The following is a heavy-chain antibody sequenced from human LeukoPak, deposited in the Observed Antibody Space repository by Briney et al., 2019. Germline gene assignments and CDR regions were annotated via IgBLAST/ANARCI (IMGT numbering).Heavy chain of an antibody. J-gene: IGHJ4*02. V-gene: IGHV3-23*01. D-gene: IGHD6-6*01. CDR1: GFISRDYP. Sequence: AGGSLRLSCAASGFISRDYPMSWVRQTPGKGLEWVSSISAGGGGIYYADSVKGRFTISRDISKNTLFLQMNSLRADDTAVYYCAKAKYSSSSDLLDYWGQGTLVTVSS. CDR2: ISAGGGGI. CDR3: AKAKYSSSSDLLDY.